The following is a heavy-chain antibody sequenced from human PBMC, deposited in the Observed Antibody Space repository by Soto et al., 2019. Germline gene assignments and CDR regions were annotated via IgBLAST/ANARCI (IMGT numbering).Heavy chain of an antibody. CDR2: IYTSGST. CDR3: ASQYDSSGYFPFDY. J-gene: IGHJ4*02. CDR1: GGSISSYY. Sequence: SETLALTCTVSGGSISSYYWSWIRQPAGKGLEWIGRIYTSGSTNYNPSLKSRVTMSVDTSKNQFSLKLSSVTAADTAVYYCASQYDSSGYFPFDYWGQGTLVTVSS. V-gene: IGHV4-4*07. D-gene: IGHD3-22*01.